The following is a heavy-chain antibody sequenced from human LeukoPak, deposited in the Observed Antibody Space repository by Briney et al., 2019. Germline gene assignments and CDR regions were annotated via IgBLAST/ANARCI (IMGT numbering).Heavy chain of an antibody. V-gene: IGHV4-31*03. CDR2: IYYSGTT. Sequence: SQTLSLTCTVSGGSISSGGYYWTWLRQHPGTGLEWIGYIYYSGTTYYNPSLKTRVTISVDTSKTQFSLKLSSVTAADTAVYYCARDRGGSYSKGRFDYWGQGTLVTVSS. CDR3: ARDRGGSYSKGRFDY. J-gene: IGHJ4*02. CDR1: GGSISSGGYY. D-gene: IGHD4-11*01.